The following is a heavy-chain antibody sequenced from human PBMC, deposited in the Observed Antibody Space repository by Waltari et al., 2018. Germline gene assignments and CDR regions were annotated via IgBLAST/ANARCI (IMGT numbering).Heavy chain of an antibody. D-gene: IGHD3-10*01. J-gene: IGHJ6*01. V-gene: IGHV1-69*13. CDR2: ITPEFRRT. Sequence: QVQLVQSGAEVKKPGSSVKVSCKASGGSFSTYTISWVRQAPGQGLEYRGVITPEFRRTNYAEKFQGLVSITADEVTTTVYMELKTLKHEDTAIYFCAKGESMVQWGGGYYGLDVWGQGTSVAVVS. CDR3: AKGESMVQWGGGYYGLDV. CDR1: GGSFSTYT.